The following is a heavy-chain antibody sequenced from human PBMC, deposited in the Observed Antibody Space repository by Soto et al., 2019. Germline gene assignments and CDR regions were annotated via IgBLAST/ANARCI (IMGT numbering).Heavy chain of an antibody. CDR3: ARGRLYCSSTSCFWKYYYYYGMDV. CDR1: GGSFSGYY. V-gene: IGHV4-34*01. CDR2: INHSGST. J-gene: IGHJ6*02. Sequence: QVQLQQWGAGLLKPSETLSLTCAVYGGSFSGYYWSWIRQPPGKGLVWIGEINHSGSTNYNPSLRSRVTISVDTAKNQFSLKLSCVTAADTAVYYCARGRLYCSSTSCFWKYYYYYGMDVWGQGTTVTVSS. D-gene: IGHD2-2*01.